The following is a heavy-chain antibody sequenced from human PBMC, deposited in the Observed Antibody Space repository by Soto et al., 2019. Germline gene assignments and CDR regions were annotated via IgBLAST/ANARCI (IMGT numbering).Heavy chain of an antibody. CDR3: ARGPYSGYEYYFDY. Sequence: SETLSLTCTVSGGSISSYYWSWIRQPPGKGLEWIGYIYYSGSTNYNPSLKSRVTISVDTSKNQFSLKLSSVTAADTAVYYCARGPYSGYEYYFDYWGQGTLVTVSS. CDR1: GGSISSYY. J-gene: IGHJ4*02. V-gene: IGHV4-59*08. CDR2: IYYSGST. D-gene: IGHD5-12*01.